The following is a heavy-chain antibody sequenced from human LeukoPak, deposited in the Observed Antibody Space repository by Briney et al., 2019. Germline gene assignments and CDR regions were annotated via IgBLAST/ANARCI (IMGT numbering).Heavy chain of an antibody. CDR1: GFTFSNAW. CDR3: TTASTSRYECFDY. J-gene: IGHJ4*02. Sequence: PGGSLRLSCAASGFTFSNAWMSWVRQAPGKGLEWVGRIKSKTDGGTTDYAAPVKGRFTISRDDSKNTLYLQMNSLKTEDTAVYYCTTASTSRYECFDYWGQGTLVTVSS. V-gene: IGHV3-15*01. D-gene: IGHD2-2*01. CDR2: IKSKTDGGTT.